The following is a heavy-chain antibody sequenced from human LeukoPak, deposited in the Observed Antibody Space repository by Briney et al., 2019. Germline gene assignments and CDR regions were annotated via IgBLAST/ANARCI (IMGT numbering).Heavy chain of an antibody. CDR1: GGSISSNDYY. CDR3: ARAGYNYGSPLDY. V-gene: IGHV4-30-4*01. D-gene: IGHD5-18*01. Sequence: SETLSLTCTVSGGSISSNDYYWSWIRQPPGKGLEWIGYMYYSGSTYYNPPLKSRVTISVDTSKNQFSLKLSSVTAADTAVYYCARAGYNYGSPLDYWGQGTLVTVSS. CDR2: MYYSGST. J-gene: IGHJ4*02.